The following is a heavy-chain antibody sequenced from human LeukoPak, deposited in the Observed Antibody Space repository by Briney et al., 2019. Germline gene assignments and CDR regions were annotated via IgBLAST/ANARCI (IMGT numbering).Heavy chain of an antibody. CDR2: VDYSGST. D-gene: IGHD6-13*01. CDR3: ARDKNSITWPNFDY. Sequence: PSGTLCLSCTVSGDSISSSRYYWSCIRQPPGKGREWIGSVDYSGSTLQNTSLKSQVTIPIHTSKHHVPMKLRTVAAADPAVYYCARDKNSITWPNFDYRVQAAPVTISS. J-gene: IGHJ4*02. V-gene: IGHV4-39*06. CDR1: GDSISSSRYY.